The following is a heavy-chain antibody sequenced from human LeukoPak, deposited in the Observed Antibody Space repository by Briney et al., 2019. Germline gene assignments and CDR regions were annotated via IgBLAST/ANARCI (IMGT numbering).Heavy chain of an antibody. CDR1: GFTFSSYA. V-gene: IGHV3-23*01. CDR2: ISGSGGST. CDR3: AKEVGYCSGGSCQYYYYGMDV. D-gene: IGHD2-15*01. Sequence: GGSLRLSCAASGFTFSSYAMSWVRQAPGKGLEWVSGISGSGGSTYYADSVKGRFTISRDNSKNTLYVQMNSLRAEDTAVYYCAKEVGYCSGGSCQYYYYGMDVWGQGTTVTVSS. J-gene: IGHJ6*02.